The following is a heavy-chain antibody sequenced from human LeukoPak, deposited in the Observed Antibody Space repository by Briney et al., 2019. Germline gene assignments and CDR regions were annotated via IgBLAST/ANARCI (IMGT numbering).Heavy chain of an antibody. Sequence: PGGSLRLSCAASGFTFSSYAMSWVRQAPGKGLEWVSVISGSGGSTYYADSVKGRSTIFRDNSKNTLYLQMNSLRAEDTAVYYCAKYSLSYGSGSYYNWFDYWGQGTLVTVSS. V-gene: IGHV3-23*01. CDR3: AKYSLSYGSGSYYNWFDY. CDR1: GFTFSSYA. CDR2: ISGSGGST. J-gene: IGHJ4*02. D-gene: IGHD3-10*01.